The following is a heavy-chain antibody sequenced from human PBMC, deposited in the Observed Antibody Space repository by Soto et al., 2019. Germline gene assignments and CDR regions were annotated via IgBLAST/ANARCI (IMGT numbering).Heavy chain of an antibody. Sequence: SETLSLTCAVSGGSISSSYWWNWVRQPPGKGLEWIGKIYHSGSTNYNPSLKNRVTISVDKSNNQFSLRLSSVTAADTAVYFCVASLNYDFWRDGGRHYYFDYWGQGTLVTVSS. CDR2: IYHSGST. CDR1: GGSISSSYW. V-gene: IGHV4-4*02. D-gene: IGHD3-3*01. J-gene: IGHJ4*02. CDR3: VASLNYDFWRDGGRHYYFDY.